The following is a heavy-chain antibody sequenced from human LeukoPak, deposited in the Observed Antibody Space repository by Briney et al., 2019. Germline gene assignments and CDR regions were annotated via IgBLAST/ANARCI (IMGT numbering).Heavy chain of an antibody. CDR1: EFNFFSYG. Sequence: SGGSLRLSCVASEFNFFSYGMQWVRQAPGKGLVWVSRIFTDGSTTSYADSVKGRFTISRDNAKNTFYLQMNSLRAEDTAVYYCARELPREVTLDYWGQGTLVTVSP. CDR2: IFTDGSTT. D-gene: IGHD2-21*02. J-gene: IGHJ4*01. V-gene: IGHV3-74*01. CDR3: ARELPREVTLDY.